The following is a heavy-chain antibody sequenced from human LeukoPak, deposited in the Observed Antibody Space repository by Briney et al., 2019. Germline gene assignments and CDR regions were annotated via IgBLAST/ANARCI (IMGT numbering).Heavy chain of an antibody. Sequence: GGSLRLSCAASGFTFSSYALSWVRQAPGKGLEWVSGISGSGDNTYYADSVKGRFTISRDNSKNTLYAQVNSLGTEDTAAYYCAKGSYYDSSGSFYFDYWGQGTLVTVSS. J-gene: IGHJ4*02. D-gene: IGHD3-22*01. CDR2: ISGSGDNT. CDR1: GFTFSSYA. V-gene: IGHV3-23*01. CDR3: AKGSYYDSSGSFYFDY.